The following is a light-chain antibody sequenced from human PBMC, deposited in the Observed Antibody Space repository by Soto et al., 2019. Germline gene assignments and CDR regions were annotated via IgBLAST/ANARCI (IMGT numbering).Light chain of an antibody. CDR2: KAS. J-gene: IGKJ4*01. V-gene: IGKV1-5*03. CDR1: QSIASW. Sequence: DMQMTQSPSTLSASVGDRVTITCRASQSIASWLAWYQQKPGKAPKLLISKASSLESGVPSRFSGSGSGTEFTLTISTLQPDDFASYYCHPYNFNPLTFGGRTKVDI. CDR3: HPYNFNPLT.